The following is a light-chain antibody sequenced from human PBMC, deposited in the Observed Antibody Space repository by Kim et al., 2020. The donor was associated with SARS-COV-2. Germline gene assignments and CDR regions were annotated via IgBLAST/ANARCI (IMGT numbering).Light chain of an antibody. Sequence: SYELTQPPSVSVSPGQTASITCSGDKLGDKYACWYQQKPGQSPVLAIYQDSKRPSGIPERFSGSNSGNTATLTICGTQAMDEADYYCQAWDSSTAVFGGGTQLTVL. J-gene: IGLJ2*01. CDR1: KLGDKY. CDR3: QAWDSSTAV. V-gene: IGLV3-1*01. CDR2: QDS.